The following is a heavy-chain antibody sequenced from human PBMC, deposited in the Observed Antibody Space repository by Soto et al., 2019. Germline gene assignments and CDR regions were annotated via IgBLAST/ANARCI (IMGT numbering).Heavy chain of an antibody. D-gene: IGHD6-13*01. CDR1: GFTFSSYA. J-gene: IGHJ6*02. CDR3: AKDGSSWLEYYYYYYGMDF. Sequence: PGGSLRLSCAASGFTFSSYAMSWVRQAPGKGLEWVSAISGSGSSTYYADSVKGRFTISRDNSKNTLYLQMNSLRAEDTAVYYCAKDGSSWLEYYYYYYGMDFWGQGTTVTGSS. CDR2: ISGSGSST. V-gene: IGHV3-23*01.